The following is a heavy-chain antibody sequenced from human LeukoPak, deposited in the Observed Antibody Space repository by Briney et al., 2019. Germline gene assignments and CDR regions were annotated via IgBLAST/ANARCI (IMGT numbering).Heavy chain of an antibody. V-gene: IGHV1-69*06. CDR3: ARSYYYDSSGYYYEHPFDY. Sequence: ASVKVSCKASGGTFSSYAISWVRQAPGQGLEWMGGIIPIFGTANYAQKFQGRVTITADKSTSTAYMELSSLRSEDTAVYYCARSYYYDSSGYYYEHPFDYWGQGTLVTVSS. J-gene: IGHJ4*02. CDR2: IIPIFGTA. D-gene: IGHD3-22*01. CDR1: GGTFSSYA.